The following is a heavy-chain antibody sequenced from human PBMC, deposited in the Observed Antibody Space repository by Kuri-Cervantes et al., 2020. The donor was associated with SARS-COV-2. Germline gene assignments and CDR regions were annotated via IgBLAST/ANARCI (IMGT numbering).Heavy chain of an antibody. V-gene: IGHV4-4*02. CDR1: GGSISSSNW. Sequence: SETLSLTCAVSGGSISSSNWWSWVRQPPGKGLEWIGEIYHSGSTNYNPSLKSRVTISVDKSKNQFSLKLSSVTAADTAVYYCARVGCSSTSCYSYYYYGMDVWGQGTTVTVSS. D-gene: IGHD2-2*01. CDR2: IYHSGST. CDR3: ARVGCSSTSCYSYYYYGMDV. J-gene: IGHJ6*02.